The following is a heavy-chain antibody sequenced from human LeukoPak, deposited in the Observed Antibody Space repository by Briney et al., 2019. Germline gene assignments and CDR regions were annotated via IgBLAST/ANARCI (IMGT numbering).Heavy chain of an antibody. Sequence: SETLSLTCTVSPDSTTSNFWSWVRQPPGKGLEWIGYIYYSGSTNYNPSLKSRVTISVDTSKNQFSLKLTSVTAADTAVYYCARGNGYYYHWGQGSLVTVSS. V-gene: IGHV4-59*01. CDR3: ARGNGYYYH. CDR1: PDSTTSNF. CDR2: IYYSGST. D-gene: IGHD3-3*01. J-gene: IGHJ5*02.